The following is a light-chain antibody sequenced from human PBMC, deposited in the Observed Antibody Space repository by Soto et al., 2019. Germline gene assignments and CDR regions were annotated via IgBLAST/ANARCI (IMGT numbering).Light chain of an antibody. CDR1: SSNIGAGYD. J-gene: IGLJ1*01. CDR2: GNR. CDR3: QSYDNSLGVCYV. Sequence: QSVLTQPPSVSGAPGQRVTISCTGSSSNIGAGYDVHWYQQRPGTAPKLLIFGNRNRPSGVPDRFSGSKSGTSTSLAITGLQAEDEADYYCQSYDNSLGVCYVFGTGTKVTVL. V-gene: IGLV1-40*01.